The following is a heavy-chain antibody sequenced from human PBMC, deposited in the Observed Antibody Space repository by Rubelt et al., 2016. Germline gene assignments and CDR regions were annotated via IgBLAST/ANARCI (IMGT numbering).Heavy chain of an antibody. Sequence: QLLESGPGLVKPSQTLSLTCTVSGGSISGDTFHWSWIRQHPGKGLEWIGFIHYTGSTYYNPSLKSRLTISVATSKSQFSLHLNSVTAADTAVYYCARRIEGYNAGVVSWGQGTLVTVSS. CDR3: ARRIEGYNAGVVS. CDR2: IHYTGST. V-gene: IGHV4-31*03. CDR1: GGSISGDTFH. D-gene: IGHD5-24*01. J-gene: IGHJ1*01.